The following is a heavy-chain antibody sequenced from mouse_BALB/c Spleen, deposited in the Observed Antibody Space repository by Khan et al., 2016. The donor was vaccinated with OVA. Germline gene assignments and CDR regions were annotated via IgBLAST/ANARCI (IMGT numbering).Heavy chain of an antibody. V-gene: IGHV1S81*02. J-gene: IGHJ3*01. D-gene: IGHD2-10*02. CDR1: GYTFTSYW. Sequence: QVQLQQSGAELVKPGASVKLSCKASGYTFTSYWMHWVKQRPGQGLEWIGYINPNNGRAHQNEKFKSKATLTVEKSSSTAYMQLSSLTSEDSAVHYCSRGGYGSLAYWGQGTLVTVSA. CDR2: INPNNGRA. CDR3: SRGGYGSLAY.